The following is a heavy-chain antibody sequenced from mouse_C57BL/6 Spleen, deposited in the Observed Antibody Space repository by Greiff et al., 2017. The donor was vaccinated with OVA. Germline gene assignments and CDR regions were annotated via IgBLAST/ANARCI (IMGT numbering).Heavy chain of an antibody. D-gene: IGHD6-2*01. V-gene: IGHV5-6*01. Sequence: EVNLVESGGDLVKPGGSLKLSCAASGFTFSSYGMSWVRQTPDKRLEWVATISSGGSYTYYPDSVKGRFPISRDNAKNTLYLQMSSLKSEDTAMYYCARHRVSFDYWGQGTTLTVSS. CDR3: ARHRVSFDY. J-gene: IGHJ2*01. CDR2: ISSGGSYT. CDR1: GFTFSSYG.